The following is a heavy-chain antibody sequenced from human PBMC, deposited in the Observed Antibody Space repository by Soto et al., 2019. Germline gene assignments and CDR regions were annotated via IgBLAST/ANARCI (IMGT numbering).Heavy chain of an antibody. J-gene: IGHJ3*02. D-gene: IGHD3-10*01. V-gene: IGHV1-69*12. CDR3: ASLYYYGSGSYLSAFDI. CDR1: GGTFSSYA. Sequence: QVQLVQSGAEVKKPGSSVKVSCKASGGTFSSYAISWVRQAPGQGLEWMGGIIPIFGTANYAQKFQGRVTITADESTITAYMELSSLRSEDTAVYYCASLYYYGSGSYLSAFDIWGQGTMVTVSS. CDR2: IIPIFGTA.